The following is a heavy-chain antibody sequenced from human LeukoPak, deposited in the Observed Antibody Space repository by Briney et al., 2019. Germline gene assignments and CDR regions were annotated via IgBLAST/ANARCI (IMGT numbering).Heavy chain of an antibody. CDR1: GYTFTGYY. CDR3: ARIVPPYYDFWSGYYMAFDY. D-gene: IGHD3-3*01. CDR2: INPNSGGT. Sequence: ASVKVSCKASGYTFTGYYMHWVRQAPGQGLEWMGWINPNSGGTNYAQKFQGRVPMTRDTSISTAYMELSRLRSDDTAVYYCARIVPPYYDFWSGYYMAFDYWGQGTLVTVSS. J-gene: IGHJ4*02. V-gene: IGHV1-2*02.